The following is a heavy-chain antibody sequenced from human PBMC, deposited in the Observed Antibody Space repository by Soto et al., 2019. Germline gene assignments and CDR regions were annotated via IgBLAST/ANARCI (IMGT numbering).Heavy chain of an antibody. Sequence: GASVKVSCKASGYTFTSYDINWVRQATGQGLEWMGWMNPNSGNTGYAQKFQGRVTMTRNTSISTAYMELSSLRSEDTAVYYCAIKRGYYYYMDVWGKGTTVTVS. V-gene: IGHV1-8*01. CDR3: AIKRGYYYYMDV. CDR1: GYTFTSYD. CDR2: MNPNSGNT. J-gene: IGHJ6*03. D-gene: IGHD3-10*01.